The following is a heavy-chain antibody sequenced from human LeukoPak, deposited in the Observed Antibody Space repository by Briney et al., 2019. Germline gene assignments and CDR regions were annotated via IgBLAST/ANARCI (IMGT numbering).Heavy chain of an antibody. CDR3: ATANGGGWGAFDI. Sequence: PSETLSLTCTVSGGSISSGGYYWSWIRQHPGKGLEWIGYIYYSGSTYYNPSLKSRVTISVDTSKNQFSLKLSSVTAADTAVYYCATANGGGWGAFDIWGQGTMVTVSS. J-gene: IGHJ3*02. CDR2: IYYSGST. D-gene: IGHD3-16*01. CDR1: GGSISSGGYY. V-gene: IGHV4-31*03.